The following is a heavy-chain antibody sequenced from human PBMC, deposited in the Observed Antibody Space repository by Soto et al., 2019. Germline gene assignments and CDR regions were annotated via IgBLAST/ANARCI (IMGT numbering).Heavy chain of an antibody. J-gene: IGHJ5*02. CDR2: IYPGDSDT. D-gene: IGHD6-19*01. V-gene: IGHV5-51*01. Sequence: PGESLKISCNGSGYSFTIYCIGLVLQMPGKGLEWMGIIYPGDSDTRYSPSFQGRVTISADKSISTAYLQWSSLKASDTAMYYCARSRAPGIAVAGTSWFDPWGQGTLVTVSS. CDR1: GYSFTIYC. CDR3: ARSRAPGIAVAGTSWFDP.